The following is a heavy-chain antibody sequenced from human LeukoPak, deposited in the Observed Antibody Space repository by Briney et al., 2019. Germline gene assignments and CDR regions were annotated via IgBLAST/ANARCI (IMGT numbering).Heavy chain of an antibody. CDR1: GYTFTSYG. D-gene: IGHD1-26*01. V-gene: IGHV1-2*02. CDR3: ARITAPRSRNFIVGTNTAFDP. Sequence: RASVKVSCKASGYTFTSYGISWVRQAPGQGLEWIGWINPNTGGASYAQKFQGRVTLTRDTSVGTAYMDLTSLRSDDTAVYYCARITAPRSRNFIVGTNTAFDPWGQGTLVTVSS. J-gene: IGHJ5*02. CDR2: INPNTGGA.